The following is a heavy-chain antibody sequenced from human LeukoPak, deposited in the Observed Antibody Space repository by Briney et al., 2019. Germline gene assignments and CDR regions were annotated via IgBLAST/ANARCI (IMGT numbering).Heavy chain of an antibody. CDR3: ARGGFTTWFDP. Sequence: GGSLRLSCAASGFTFNIYSMSWVRQAPGKGLEWVSTIRADGGDTYCADSVKGRFTISRDNSKNTLYLEMNNLRAEDTAVYYCARGGFTTWFDPWGQAALVTVSS. D-gene: IGHD3-10*01. CDR1: GFTFNIYS. V-gene: IGHV3-23*01. J-gene: IGHJ5*02. CDR2: IRADGGDT.